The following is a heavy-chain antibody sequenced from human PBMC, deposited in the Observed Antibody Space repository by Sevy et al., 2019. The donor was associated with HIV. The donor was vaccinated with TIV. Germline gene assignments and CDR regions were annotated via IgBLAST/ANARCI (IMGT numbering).Heavy chain of an antibody. J-gene: IGHJ4*02. D-gene: IGHD6-13*01. CDR3: VKNTASAGTGGFGY. CDR1: GFTFSDYG. CDR2: IGYNGADR. V-gene: IGHV3-30*02. Sequence: GGSLRLSCTTSGFTFSDYGMHWVRQAPGKGLEWVTFIGYNGADRYHSNSVKGRFAISRDNSKNTLLLQMNSLSAEDTAIYYCVKNTASAGTGGFGYWGQGALVTVSS.